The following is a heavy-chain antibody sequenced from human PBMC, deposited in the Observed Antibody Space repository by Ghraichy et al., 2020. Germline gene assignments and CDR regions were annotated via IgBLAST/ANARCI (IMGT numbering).Heavy chain of an antibody. J-gene: IGHJ4*02. CDR1: GGSISSYY. V-gene: IGHV4-59*01. D-gene: IGHD4-23*01. CDR2: IYYSGST. Sequence: SQTLSLTCTVSGGSISSYYWSWIRQPPGKGLEWIGYIYYSGSTNYNPSLKSRVTISVDTSKNQFSLKLSSVTAADTAVYYCARAGGYDYGGNLGFDYWGQGTLVTVSS. CDR3: ARAGGYDYGGNLGFDY.